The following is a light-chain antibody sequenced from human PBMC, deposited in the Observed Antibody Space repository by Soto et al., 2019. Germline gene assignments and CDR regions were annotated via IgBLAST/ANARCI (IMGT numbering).Light chain of an antibody. J-gene: IGLJ2*01. CDR3: SSYSKSSTRVV. Sequence: QSALTQPASVSGSSGQSITISCTGTSSDVGGYSYVSWYQHHPGKAPRLMIYDVSNRPSGVSDRFSGSKSGNTASLTISGLQAEDEADYYCSSYSKSSTRVVFGGWTKLTVL. CDR1: SSDVGGYSY. V-gene: IGLV2-14*03. CDR2: DVS.